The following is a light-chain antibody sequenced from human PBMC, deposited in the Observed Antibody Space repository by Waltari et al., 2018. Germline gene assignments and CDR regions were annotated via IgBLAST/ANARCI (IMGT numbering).Light chain of an antibody. Sequence: SYELTQPPSVSVSPGHTASITCYGDKLGDKYACWYQQKPGQSPVLVIYEDSKRPSGIPERFSGSNSGNTATLTISGTQAMDEADYYCQAWDSSTVVFGGGTKVTVL. J-gene: IGLJ2*01. CDR2: EDS. CDR3: QAWDSSTVV. CDR1: KLGDKY. V-gene: IGLV3-1*01.